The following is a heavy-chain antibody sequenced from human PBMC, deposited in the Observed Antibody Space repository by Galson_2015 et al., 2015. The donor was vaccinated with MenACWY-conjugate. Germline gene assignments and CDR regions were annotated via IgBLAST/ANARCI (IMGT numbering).Heavy chain of an antibody. V-gene: IGHV3-23*01. Sequence: SLRLSCAASGFTFRNYTMTWVRQAPGKGLEWVSTISGSGDNTYYPDSVKGRFTIYRDNSKNTLFLQMNSLRAEDTAVYHCARELYYFGSLGWFDPWGQGTLVTVSS. D-gene: IGHD3-10*01. CDR2: ISGSGDNT. CDR1: GFTFRNYT. CDR3: ARELYYFGSLGWFDP. J-gene: IGHJ5*02.